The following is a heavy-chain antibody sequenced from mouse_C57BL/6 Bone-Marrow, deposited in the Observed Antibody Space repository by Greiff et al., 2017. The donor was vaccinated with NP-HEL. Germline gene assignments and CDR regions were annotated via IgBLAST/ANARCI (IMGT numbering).Heavy chain of an antibody. CDR3: ARKYSNYVYWYFDV. CDR1: GYTFTSYW. Sequence: VQLQQPGAELVMPGASVKLSCKASGYTFTSYWMHWVKQRPGQGLEWIGEIDPSDSYTNYNQKFKGKSTLTVDKSSSTAYMQLSSLTSEDSAVYYCARKYSNYVYWYFDVWGTGTTVTVSS. J-gene: IGHJ1*03. D-gene: IGHD2-5*01. CDR2: IDPSDSYT. V-gene: IGHV1-69*01.